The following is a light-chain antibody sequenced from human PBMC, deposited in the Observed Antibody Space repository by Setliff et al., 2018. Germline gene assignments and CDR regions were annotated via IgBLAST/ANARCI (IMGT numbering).Light chain of an antibody. CDR1: SSDVGGYNY. V-gene: IGLV2-14*01. J-gene: IGLJ1*01. CDR3: SSCTSISTDV. CDR2: EVS. Sequence: QSALTQPASVSGSPGQSITISCTGTSSDVGGYNYVSWYQQHPGKAPKLMIYEVSNRPSGVSNRFSGSKSGNTASLTISGLQAEDEADYYCSSCTSISTDVFGTGTKGTVL.